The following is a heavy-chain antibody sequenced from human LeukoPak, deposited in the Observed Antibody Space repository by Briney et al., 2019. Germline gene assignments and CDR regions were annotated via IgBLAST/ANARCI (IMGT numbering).Heavy chain of an antibody. Sequence: PGGSVRLSCAASGFTISSYAMSWIRQAPGKGLEWVSAISISGATTHYADSVKGRFTISRDNSKNTMYLEVNSLRAEDTAIYYCAKEYKVGTTTKCFQHWGQGTLVTVSS. CDR1: GFTISSYA. D-gene: IGHD1-26*01. V-gene: IGHV3-23*01. J-gene: IGHJ1*01. CDR2: ISISGATT. CDR3: AKEYKVGTTTKCFQH.